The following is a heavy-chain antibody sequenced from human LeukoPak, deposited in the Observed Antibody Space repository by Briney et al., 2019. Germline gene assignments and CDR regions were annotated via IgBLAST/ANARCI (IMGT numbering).Heavy chain of an antibody. CDR1: GFTFSSYG. J-gene: IGHJ6*02. V-gene: IGHV3-33*01. Sequence: GRSLRLSCAASGFTFSSYGMHWVRQAPGKGLEWVAVIWYDGSNKYYADSVKGRFTISRDNSKNTLYLQMNSLRAEDTAVYYCARDRSPLLGDSSGPYYGMDVWGQGTTVTVSS. D-gene: IGHD3-22*01. CDR2: IWYDGSNK. CDR3: ARDRSPLLGDSSGPYYGMDV.